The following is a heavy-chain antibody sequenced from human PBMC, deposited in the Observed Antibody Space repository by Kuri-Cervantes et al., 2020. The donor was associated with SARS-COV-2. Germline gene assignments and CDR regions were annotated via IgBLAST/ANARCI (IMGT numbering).Heavy chain of an antibody. CDR2: IYYSGSA. D-gene: IGHD1-7*01. J-gene: IGHJ1*01. V-gene: IGHV4-61*01. Sequence: ESLKISCTVSGGSVSRGSYYWSWIRQPPGKGLEWIGYIYYSGSANYNPSLKSRVTISVDTAKNHFSLKLNSVTAADTAVYYCARGGLELQPGYFRHWGQGTLVTV. CDR3: ARGGLELQPGYFRH. CDR1: GGSVSRGSYY.